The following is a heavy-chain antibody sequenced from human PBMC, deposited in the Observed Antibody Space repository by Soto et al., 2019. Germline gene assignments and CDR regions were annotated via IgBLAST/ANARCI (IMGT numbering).Heavy chain of an antibody. CDR3: ARDPNPSHYYDSSGYSDY. CDR2: ISSSGSTI. CDR1: GFTLSDYY. Sequence: KHGGSLRLSCAASGFTLSDYYMSWIRQAPGKGLEWVSYISSSGSTIYYADSVKGRFTISRDNAKNSLYLQMNSLRAEDTAVYYCARDPNPSHYYDSSGYSDYWGQGTLVTVSS. J-gene: IGHJ4*02. D-gene: IGHD3-22*01. V-gene: IGHV3-11*01.